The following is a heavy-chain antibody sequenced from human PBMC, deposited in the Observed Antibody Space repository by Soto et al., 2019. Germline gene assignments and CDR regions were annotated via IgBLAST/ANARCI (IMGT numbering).Heavy chain of an antibody. J-gene: IGHJ4*02. CDR3: VIAGSSWYWDPDY. CDR2: IIPIFGTA. Sequence: QVQLVQSGAEVKKPGSSVKVSCKASGGTFSSYAISWVRQAPGQGLEWMGGIIPIFGTANYAQKFQGRVTFTADESTSTAYMELSSLRSEDTAVDYCVIAGSSWYWDPDYWGQGTLVTVSS. CDR1: GGTFSSYA. V-gene: IGHV1-69*01. D-gene: IGHD6-13*01.